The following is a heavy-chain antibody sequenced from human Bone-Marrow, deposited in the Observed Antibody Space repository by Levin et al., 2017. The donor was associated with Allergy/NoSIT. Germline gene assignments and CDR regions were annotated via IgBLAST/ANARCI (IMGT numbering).Heavy chain of an antibody. CDR3: TRVGAEGTWWYYYGMDA. CDR2: IYHSGST. D-gene: IGHD1-26*01. CDR1: GYSISRAYY. J-gene: IGHJ6*02. V-gene: IGHV4-38-2*02. Sequence: SETLSLTCTVSGYSISRAYYWGWIRQPPGKGLEWIGSIYHSGSTYYSPSLKSRVTISIDTSENQFSLKLSSMTAADTAVYYCTRVGAEGTWWYYYGMDAWGQGTTVTVSS.